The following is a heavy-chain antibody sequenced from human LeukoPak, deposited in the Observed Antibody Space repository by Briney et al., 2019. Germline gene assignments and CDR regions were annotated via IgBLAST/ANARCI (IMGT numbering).Heavy chain of an antibody. D-gene: IGHD1-7*01. Sequence: ASVTVSCKASGYTFTSYGISWVRQAPGQGLEWMGWISDYNGNTNYAQKLQGRVTMTTDTSTSTAYMELRSLRSEDAAVYYCAKGFRNYPYDPWGQGTLVTVSS. CDR2: ISDYNGNT. CDR1: GYTFTSYG. CDR3: AKGFRNYPYDP. V-gene: IGHV1-18*01. J-gene: IGHJ5*02.